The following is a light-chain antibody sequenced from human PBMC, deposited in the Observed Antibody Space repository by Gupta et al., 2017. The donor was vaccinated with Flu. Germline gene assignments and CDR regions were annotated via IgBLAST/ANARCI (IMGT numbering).Light chain of an antibody. CDR2: GAS. Sequence: ELVMTQSPSTLSVSPGERATLSCRASQSVSNNLAWYQQKPGQAPRLLIHGASTKATGVPARFSSSGGGKDITPTSSRQQYDDVAVYYRHHYNNWKTFGQGTKLEIK. J-gene: IGKJ2*01. CDR1: QSVSNN. V-gene: IGKV3-15*01. CDR3: HHYNNWKT.